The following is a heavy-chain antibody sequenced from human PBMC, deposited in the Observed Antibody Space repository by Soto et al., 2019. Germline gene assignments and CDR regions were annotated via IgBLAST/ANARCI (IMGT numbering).Heavy chain of an antibody. D-gene: IGHD4-17*01. V-gene: IGHV5-51*01. J-gene: IGHJ5*01. Sequence: GESLKISCKGSGYSFTSHWIGWVRQMPGRGLEWMGIIYPGDSDTRYSPSFQGHVTISADKSINTAYLQWSSLKASDTAIYYCARNDYGGNSVDSWGQGTLVTVSS. CDR1: GYSFTSHW. CDR3: ARNDYGGNSVDS. CDR2: IYPGDSDT.